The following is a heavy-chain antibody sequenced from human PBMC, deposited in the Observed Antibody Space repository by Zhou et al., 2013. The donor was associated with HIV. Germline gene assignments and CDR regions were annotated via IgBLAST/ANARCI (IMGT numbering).Heavy chain of an antibody. J-gene: IGHJ6*03. CDR1: GGTFSSYA. Sequence: QVQLVQSGAEVKKPGSSVKVSCKASGGTFSSYAISWVRQAPGQGLEWMGRIIPILGIANYAQKFQGRVTITADKSTSTAYMELSSLRSEDTAVYYCARMYYDFWSGYYGERYYMDVWGKGTTVTVSS. D-gene: IGHD3-3*01. CDR3: ARMYYDFWSGYYGERYYMDV. V-gene: IGHV1-69*04. CDR2: IIPILGIA.